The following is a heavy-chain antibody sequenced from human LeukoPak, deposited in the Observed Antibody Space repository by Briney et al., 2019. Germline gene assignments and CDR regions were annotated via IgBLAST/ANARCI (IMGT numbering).Heavy chain of an antibody. V-gene: IGHV3-30-3*01. D-gene: IGHD3-3*01. J-gene: IGHJ4*02. CDR2: ISYDGSNK. CDR1: GFTFSSYA. Sequence: GGSLRLSCAASGFTFSSYAMHWVRQAPGKGLEWVAVISYDGSNKYYADSVKGRSTISRDNSKNTLYLQMNSLRAEDTAVYYCARDPGVLNWSYFDYWGQGTLVTVSS. CDR3: ARDPGVLNWSYFDY.